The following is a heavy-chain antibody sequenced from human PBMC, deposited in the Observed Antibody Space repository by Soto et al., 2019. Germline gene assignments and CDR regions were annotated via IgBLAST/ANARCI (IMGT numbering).Heavy chain of an antibody. J-gene: IGHJ6*02. CDR2: ITAYNGNT. V-gene: IGHV1-18*01. CDR1: GYTFSTYG. Sequence: QVQLVQSGTEVRKPGASVKVSCMASGYTFSTYGISWVRQAPGHRLEWMGWITAYNGNTDYAREFQDRITMTTDTSTSTAFLELRSLRADDTAVYYCARHAFCTGGTCYSEDGLDVWGQGTTVTVSS. CDR3: ARHAFCTGGTCYSEDGLDV. D-gene: IGHD2-15*01.